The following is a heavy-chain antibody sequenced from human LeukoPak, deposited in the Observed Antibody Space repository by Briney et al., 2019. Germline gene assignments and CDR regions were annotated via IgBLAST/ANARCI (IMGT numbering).Heavy chain of an antibody. D-gene: IGHD3-3*01. Sequence: ASVKLSCEASGYTFTGYYMHCVPHAPGQGREWMGRINPNRGDTHYAQKFRGRVTMTRDTSISTAYMELSRLTSEDTAVYYCAMRYYDCWSGSEYWGQGTLVTVSS. CDR1: GYTFTGYY. CDR3: AMRYYDCWSGSEY. V-gene: IGHV1-2*06. CDR2: INPNRGDT. J-gene: IGHJ4*02.